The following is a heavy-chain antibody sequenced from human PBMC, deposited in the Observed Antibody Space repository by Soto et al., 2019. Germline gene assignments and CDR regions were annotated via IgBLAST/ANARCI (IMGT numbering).Heavy chain of an antibody. Sequence: ESGPTLVNPTQTLTLTCTFSGFSLSTSGMCVSWIRQPPGKALEWLALIDWDDDKYYSTSLKTRLTISKDTSKNHVVLTMTNMDPVDTATYYCARSYYYDSSGYYGRFDYWGQGTLVTVSS. CDR3: ARSYYYDSSGYYGRFDY. CDR2: IDWDDDK. D-gene: IGHD3-22*01. V-gene: IGHV2-70*01. J-gene: IGHJ4*02. CDR1: GFSLSTSGMC.